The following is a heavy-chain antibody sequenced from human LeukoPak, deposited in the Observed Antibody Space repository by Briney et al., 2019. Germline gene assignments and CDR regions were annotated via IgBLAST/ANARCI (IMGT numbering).Heavy chain of an antibody. CDR2: MNPNSGNT. J-gene: IGHJ4*02. CDR3: ARTIAARRPLTYYFDY. V-gene: IGHV1-8*01. Sequence: ASVKVSCKASGYTFTSYDINWVRQATGQGLEWMGWMNPNSGNTGYAQKFQGRVTMTRNTSISTAYMELSSLRSEDTAVYYCARTIAARRPLTYYFDYWGQGTLVTVPS. CDR1: GYTFTSYD. D-gene: IGHD6-6*01.